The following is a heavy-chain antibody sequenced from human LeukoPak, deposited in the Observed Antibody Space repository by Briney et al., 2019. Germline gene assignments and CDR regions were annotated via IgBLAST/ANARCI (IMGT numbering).Heavy chain of an antibody. J-gene: IGHJ6*02. Sequence: SETLSLTCAVYGGSFSGYYWSWIRQPPGKGLEWIGYIYYSGSTNYNPSLKSRVTISVDTSKNQFSLKLSSVTAADTAVYYCARGGTYYDFWSGSSEYYGMDVWGQGTTVTVSS. CDR2: IYYSGST. CDR1: GGSFSGYY. V-gene: IGHV4-59*01. CDR3: ARGGTYYDFWSGSSEYYGMDV. D-gene: IGHD3-3*01.